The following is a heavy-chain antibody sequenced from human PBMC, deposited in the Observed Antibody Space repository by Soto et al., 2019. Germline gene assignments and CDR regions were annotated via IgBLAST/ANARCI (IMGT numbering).Heavy chain of an antibody. CDR1: GFIFGSYG. CDR2: ISSSSSNI. CDR3: ARDRGRISTLVFLDY. Sequence: EVQLVESGGGVVQPGGSLRLSCAASGFIFGSYGMKWVRQAPGKGLEWVLYISSSSSNIYSADSVKGRFTISRDNAKHSLYMQMHSLRAEDTAVYYCARDRGRISTLVFLDYWGQGTLVTVSS. V-gene: IGHV3-48*01. D-gene: IGHD3-16*01. J-gene: IGHJ4*02.